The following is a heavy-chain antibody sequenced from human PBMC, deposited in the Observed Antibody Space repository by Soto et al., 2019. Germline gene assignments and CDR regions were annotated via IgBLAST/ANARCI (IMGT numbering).Heavy chain of an antibody. CDR2: IYYSGST. CDR1: GGSISSYY. Sequence: PSETLSLTCTVSGGSISSYYWSWIRQPPGKGLEWIGYIYYSGSTNYNPSLKSRVTISVDTSKNQFSLKLSSVTAADTAVYYCARHATAKYYYYMDVWGKGTTVTVSS. V-gene: IGHV4-59*08. J-gene: IGHJ6*03. CDR3: ARHATAKYYYYMDV. D-gene: IGHD5-18*01.